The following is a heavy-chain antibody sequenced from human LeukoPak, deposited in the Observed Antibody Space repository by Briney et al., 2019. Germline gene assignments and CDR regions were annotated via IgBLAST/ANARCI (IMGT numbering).Heavy chain of an antibody. D-gene: IGHD3-22*01. CDR2: MNPNSGNT. J-gene: IGHJ4*02. Sequence: GASVKVSCKASGYTFTGYYMHWVRQAPGQGLEWMGWMNPNSGNTGYAQKFQGRVTMTRDTSISTAYMELSRLRFDDTAVYYCARDLTAQYYYDSSGYYTDYWGQGTLVTVSS. V-gene: IGHV1-2*02. CDR1: GYTFTGYY. CDR3: ARDLTAQYYYDSSGYYTDY.